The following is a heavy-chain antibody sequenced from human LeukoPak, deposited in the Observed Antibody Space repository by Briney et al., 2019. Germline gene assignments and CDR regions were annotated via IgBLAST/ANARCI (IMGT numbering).Heavy chain of an antibody. CDR2: VSGNGETT. D-gene: IGHD3-16*01. J-gene: IGHJ4*02. CDR3: AKDQAFDYDYVWGSSH. V-gene: IGHV3-23*01. CDR1: GFTFSSYA. Sequence: GGSLRLSCAASGFTFSSYAMSWVRQAPGKGLEWVSSVSGNGETTYYGDSVKGRFTISRDNSENTVFLQMNSLRAEDTAVYYCAKDQAFDYDYVWGSSHWGQGTLVTVSS.